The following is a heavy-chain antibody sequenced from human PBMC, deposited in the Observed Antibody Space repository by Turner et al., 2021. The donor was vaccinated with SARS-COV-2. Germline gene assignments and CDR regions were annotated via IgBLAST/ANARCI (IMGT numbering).Heavy chain of an antibody. D-gene: IGHD5-18*01. CDR3: ASTVWLRGAFDM. CDR1: GGSISSSDYY. CDR2: ISYSGSP. Sequence: QLQLQESGPGLVKPSETLSLTCTVSGGSISSSDYYWGWLRQPPGKGLEWMGSISYSGSPFYNPSLKSRVTISVDTSKNQFSLKLSSVTAADTAVYYCASTVWLRGAFDMWGQGTMVTVSS. V-gene: IGHV4-39*01. J-gene: IGHJ3*02.